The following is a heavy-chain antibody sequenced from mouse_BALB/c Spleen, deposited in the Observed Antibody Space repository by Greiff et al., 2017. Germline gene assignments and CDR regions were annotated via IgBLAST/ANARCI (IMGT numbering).Heavy chain of an antibody. V-gene: IGHV1S137*01. CDR3: ARSRWYFDV. CDR1: GYTFTDYA. Sequence: QVQLKESGAELVRPGVSVKISCKGSGYTFTDYAMHWVKQSHAKSLEWIGVISTYYGDASYNQKFKGKATLTADKSSSTAYMQLSSLTSENSAVYFCARSRWYFDVWGAGTTVTVSS. J-gene: IGHJ1*01. CDR2: ISTYYGDA.